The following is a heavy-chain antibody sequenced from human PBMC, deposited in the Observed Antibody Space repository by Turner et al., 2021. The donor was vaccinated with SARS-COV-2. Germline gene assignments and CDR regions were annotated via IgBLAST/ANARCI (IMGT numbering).Heavy chain of an antibody. CDR1: GYTLTELS. CDR3: ATATVIYGDYENYYYYYGMDV. Sequence: QVQLVQSGAEVKKPGASVKVSCKVSGYTLTELSMHSVRQAPGKGLELMGGFDHEDAKTIYEQKFQGRVTMTEDTSTDTAYMEVSSLRSEDTAVYYCATATVIYGDYENYYYYYGMDVWGQGTTVTVSS. J-gene: IGHJ6*02. D-gene: IGHD4-17*01. CDR2: FDHEDAKT. V-gene: IGHV1-24*01.